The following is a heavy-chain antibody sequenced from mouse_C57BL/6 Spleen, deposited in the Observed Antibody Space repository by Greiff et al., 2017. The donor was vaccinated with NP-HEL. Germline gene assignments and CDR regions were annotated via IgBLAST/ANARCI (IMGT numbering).Heavy chain of an antibody. CDR1: GFTFTDYY. CDR3: ASEKGFITTVVGYCDD. D-gene: IGHD1-1*01. J-gene: IGHJ2*01. Sequence: EVQLQQSGPVLVKPGPSVKISCKASGFTFTDYYMHWVKQSPGKSLEWIGLVYPYNGGTSYNQKFKGKATLTVDTSSSTAYMELNSLTSEDSAVYYGASEKGFITTVVGYCDDWGQGTTLTVSS. V-gene: IGHV1-36*01. CDR2: VYPYNGGT.